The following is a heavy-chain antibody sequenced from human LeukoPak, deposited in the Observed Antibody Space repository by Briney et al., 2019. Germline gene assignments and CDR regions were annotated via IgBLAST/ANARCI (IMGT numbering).Heavy chain of an antibody. CDR3: VKDSFLGGSGLRGLGAFDY. D-gene: IGHD6-19*01. J-gene: IGHJ4*02. CDR2: ISSNGGST. CDR1: GFTFSSYA. V-gene: IGHV3-64D*06. Sequence: PGGSLRLSCSASGFTFSSYAMHWVRQAPGKGLEYVSAISSNGGSTYYADSVKGRFTISRDNSKNTLYLQMSSLRAEDTAVYYCVKDSFLGGSGLRGLGAFDYWGQGTLVTVSS.